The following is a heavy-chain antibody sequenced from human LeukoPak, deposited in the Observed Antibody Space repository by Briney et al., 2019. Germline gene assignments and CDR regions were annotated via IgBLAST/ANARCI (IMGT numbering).Heavy chain of an antibody. CDR2: IYPGDSDT. CDR3: ARRVGIAAPVWFDP. Sequence: GESLKISCKGSGYSFTSYWIGWVRQMPGKGLEWIGIIYPGDSDTRYSPSFQVQVTISADKPISTAYLQWSSLKASDTAMYYCARRVGIAAPVWFDPWGQGTLVTVSS. D-gene: IGHD6-13*01. CDR1: GYSFTSYW. V-gene: IGHV5-51*01. J-gene: IGHJ5*02.